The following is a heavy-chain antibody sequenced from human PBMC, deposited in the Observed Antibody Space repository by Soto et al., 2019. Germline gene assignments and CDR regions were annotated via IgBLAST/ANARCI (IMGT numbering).Heavy chain of an antibody. CDR3: ARARGFRSVHAGMDA. CDR2: IIPLFGAP. D-gene: IGHD6-19*01. V-gene: IGHV1-69*01. J-gene: IGHJ6*02. CDR1: GGTFSSYA. Sequence: VQLVQSWAEVKKTGSSVKVYCKASGGTFSSYAISWMRQAPGQGLEWMAGIIPLFGAPNYAQKLRGIVTITANDSTSTTYMELSRLTSDDTAVYFCARARGFRSVHAGMDAWGQGTTVTVSS.